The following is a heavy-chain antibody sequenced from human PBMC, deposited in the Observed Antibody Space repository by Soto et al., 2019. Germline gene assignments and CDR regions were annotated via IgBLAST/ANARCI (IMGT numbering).Heavy chain of an antibody. CDR1: GFSLSTSGMC. D-gene: IGHD3-22*01. Sequence: GSGPTLVNPTQTLTLTCTFSGFSLSTSGMCVSWIRQPPGKALEWLALIDWDDDKYYSTSLKTRLTISKDTSKNQVVLTMTNMDPVDTATYYCARIIDSSGSPGWFDPWGQGTLVTVSS. V-gene: IGHV2-70*01. CDR3: ARIIDSSGSPGWFDP. J-gene: IGHJ5*02. CDR2: IDWDDDK.